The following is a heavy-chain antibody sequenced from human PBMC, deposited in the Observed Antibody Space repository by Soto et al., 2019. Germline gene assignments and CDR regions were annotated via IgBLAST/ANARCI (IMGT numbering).Heavy chain of an antibody. J-gene: IGHJ5*02. CDR1: GYTLTELS. D-gene: IGHD6-13*01. CDR3: ATVPSPKYSSSWSRGSLWFDP. CDR2: FDPEDGET. V-gene: IGHV1-24*01. Sequence: ASVEVSCKXSGYTLTELSMHWVRQAPGKGLEWMGGFDPEDGETIYAQKFQGRVTMTEDTSTDTAYMELSSLRSEDTAVYYCATVPSPKYSSSWSRGSLWFDPWGQGTLVTVSS.